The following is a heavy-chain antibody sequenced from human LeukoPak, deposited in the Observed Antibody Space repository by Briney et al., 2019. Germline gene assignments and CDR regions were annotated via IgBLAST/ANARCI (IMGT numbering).Heavy chain of an antibody. CDR1: GFTFSSYS. CDR3: AKDVWDDFWSGYYPEYFQH. V-gene: IGHV3-21*04. CDR2: ISSSSSYI. J-gene: IGHJ1*01. D-gene: IGHD3-3*01. Sequence: GGSLRLSCAASGFTFSSYSMNWVRQAPGKGLEWVSSISSSSSYIYYADSVKGRFTISRDNSKNTLYLQMNSLRAEDTAVYYCAKDVWDDFWSGYYPEYFQHWGQGTLVTVSS.